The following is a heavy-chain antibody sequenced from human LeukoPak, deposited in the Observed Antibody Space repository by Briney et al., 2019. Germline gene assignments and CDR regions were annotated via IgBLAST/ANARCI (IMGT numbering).Heavy chain of an antibody. J-gene: IGHJ4*02. V-gene: IGHV3-15*05. CDR2: IRGKTDSGTT. CDR3: RTDGPASGWGGGSCDF. Sequence: GGSLRLSCAASTLTFINAWMSWVRQAPGKGLEWVGHIRGKTDSGTTDYAAPVKGRFTISKDDSENTLYLQMNSLKTEDMGVYRSRTDGPASGWGGGSCDFWGQGTLVTVSS. D-gene: IGHD6-19*01. CDR1: TLTFINAW.